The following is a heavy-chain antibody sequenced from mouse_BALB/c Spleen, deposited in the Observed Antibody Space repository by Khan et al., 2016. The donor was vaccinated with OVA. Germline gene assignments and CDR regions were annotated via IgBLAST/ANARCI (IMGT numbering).Heavy chain of an antibody. CDR1: GFTFSSYG. V-gene: IGHV5-6*01. CDR2: ISTTGSYT. CDR3: ARSGPYFGSSYWYFDV. Sequence: EVELVESGGDLVKPGGSLKLSCAASGFTFSSYGMSWVRQTPDERLEWVAAISTTGSYTYYPDSVKGRFTISRDNAKNTLYLQMSSLKSDYTARFYCARSGPYFGSSYWYFDVWGAGTTVTVAS. D-gene: IGHD1-1*01. J-gene: IGHJ1*01.